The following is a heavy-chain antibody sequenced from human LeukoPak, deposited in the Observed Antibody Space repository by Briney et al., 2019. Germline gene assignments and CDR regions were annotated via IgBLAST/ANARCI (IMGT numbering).Heavy chain of an antibody. CDR3: AGLRGPLDY. Sequence: SGGSLILSCAASGFAFSSNSMNWVRQAPGKGLEWVSYISSRSNTIYYADSVKGRFTISRDNAKNSLYLEMNSLRDEDTAVYYCAGLRGPLDYWGQGTLVTVSS. D-gene: IGHD3-10*01. CDR2: ISSRSNTI. V-gene: IGHV3-48*02. J-gene: IGHJ4*02. CDR1: GFAFSSNS.